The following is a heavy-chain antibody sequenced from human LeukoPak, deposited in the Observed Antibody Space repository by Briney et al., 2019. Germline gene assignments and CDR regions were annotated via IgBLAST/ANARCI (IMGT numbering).Heavy chain of an antibody. Sequence: PSETLSLTCTVSGGSISSSSYYWGWIRQPPGKGLEWIGSIYYSGSTYYNPSLKSRVTISVDTSKNQFSLKLSSVTAADTAVYYCARHKGVRAYSYGLAHFDYWGQGTLVTVSS. CDR3: ARHKGVRAYSYGLAHFDY. V-gene: IGHV4-39*01. J-gene: IGHJ4*02. CDR2: IYYSGST. CDR1: GGSISSSSYY. D-gene: IGHD5-18*01.